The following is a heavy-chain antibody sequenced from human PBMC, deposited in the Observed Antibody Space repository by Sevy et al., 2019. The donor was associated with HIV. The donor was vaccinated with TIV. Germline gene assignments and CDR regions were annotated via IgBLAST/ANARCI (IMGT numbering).Heavy chain of an antibody. J-gene: IGHJ4*01. CDR2: ISYEGTET. Sequence: GGSLRLSCAASGFAFSSHAMHWVRQAPGKGLEWVAVISYEGTETFYAASVGGRFTISRDNSQNMLSLQINSLRPEDTAVYYCARDGGYSIKWYPLYWGHGTLVTVSS. D-gene: IGHD6-13*01. V-gene: IGHV3-30-3*01. CDR1: GFAFSSHA. CDR3: ARDGGYSIKWYPLY.